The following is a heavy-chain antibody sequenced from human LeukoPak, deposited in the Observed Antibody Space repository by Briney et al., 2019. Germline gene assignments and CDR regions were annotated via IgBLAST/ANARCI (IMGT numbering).Heavy chain of an antibody. V-gene: IGHV4-34*01. D-gene: IGHD3-10*01. CDR1: GGSFSGYY. Sequence: SETLSLTCAVYGGSFSGYYWGWIRQPPGKGLEWIGSIYYSGSTYYNPSLKSRVTISVDTSKNQFSLKLSSVTAADTAVYYCASRVPPGLRGVTVPNWYFDLWGRGTLVTVSS. J-gene: IGHJ2*01. CDR2: IYYSGST. CDR3: ASRVPPGLRGVTVPNWYFDL.